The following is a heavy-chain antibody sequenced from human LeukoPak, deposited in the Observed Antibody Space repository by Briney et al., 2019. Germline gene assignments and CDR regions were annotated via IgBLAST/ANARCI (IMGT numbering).Heavy chain of an antibody. CDR1: GGSFSGYY. J-gene: IGHJ4*02. V-gene: IGHV4-34*01. CDR3: AIFSDCSVDNCPNDY. Sequence: SSETLSLTCAVYGGSFSGYYWTWIRQPPGKGLEWIGEINHSGSTNYNPSLKSRVTISVDTSKNQFSLKLNSVTAADTAVYYCAIFSDCSVDNCPNDYWGQGTLVTVSS. CDR2: INHSGST. D-gene: IGHD2-15*01.